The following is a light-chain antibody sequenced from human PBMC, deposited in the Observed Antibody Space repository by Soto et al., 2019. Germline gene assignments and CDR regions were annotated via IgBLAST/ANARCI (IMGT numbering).Light chain of an antibody. CDR3: SSYSSTSTPWV. Sequence: QSVLTQPASVSGSPGQSITISCTGTSSDVGTYNFVSWYQQHPGKAPKLMTYEVSSRPSGVSNRFSGSKSGNTASLTISGLQAEDEADYYCSSYSSTSTPWVFGGGTKLTVL. CDR2: EVS. V-gene: IGLV2-14*01. J-gene: IGLJ3*02. CDR1: SSDVGTYNF.